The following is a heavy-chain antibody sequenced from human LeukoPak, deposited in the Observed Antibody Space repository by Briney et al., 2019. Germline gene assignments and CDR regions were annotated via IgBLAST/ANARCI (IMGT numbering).Heavy chain of an antibody. D-gene: IGHD2-2*01. J-gene: IGHJ5*02. CDR2: IYYSGST. Sequence: SETLSLTCTVSNGSVNTYYWSWIRQPPGKGLEWIGYIYYSGSTNYNPSLKSRVTISVDTSKNQFSLKLSSVTAADTAVYYCARGRYQLSPWGQGTLVAVSS. CDR3: ARGRYQLSP. V-gene: IGHV4-59*02. CDR1: NGSVNTYY.